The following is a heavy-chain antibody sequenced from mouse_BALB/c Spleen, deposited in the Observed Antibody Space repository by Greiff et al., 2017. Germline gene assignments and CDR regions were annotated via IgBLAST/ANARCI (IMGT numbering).Heavy chain of an antibody. CDR3: ARQGNGNYELAY. J-gene: IGHJ3*01. CDR2: ISSGGGST. CDR1: GFAFSSYD. V-gene: IGHV5-12-1*01. D-gene: IGHD2-1*01. Sequence: EVNVVESGGGLVKPGGSLKLSCAASGFAFSSYDMSWVRQTPEKRLEWVAYISSGGGSTYYPDTVKGRFTISRDNAKNTLYLQMSSLKSEDTAMYYCARQGNGNYELAYWGQGTLVTVSA.